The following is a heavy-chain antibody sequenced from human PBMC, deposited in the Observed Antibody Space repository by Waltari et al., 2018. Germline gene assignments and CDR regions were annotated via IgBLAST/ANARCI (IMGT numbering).Heavy chain of an antibody. CDR1: GFTVSSYA. J-gene: IGHJ1*01. V-gene: IGHV3-23*01. CDR2: ISGTGSNT. Sequence: EAQLWESGGGLVQPGGSLRVSCAASGFTVSSYAMSWVRQAPGKGLEWVSEISGTGSNTYYADSVKGRFTISKDNSKNILYLQMDSLRAEDTAVYYCARDGYNWIAFDVWGQSTLVSV. D-gene: IGHD5-12*01. CDR3: ARDGYNWIAFDV.